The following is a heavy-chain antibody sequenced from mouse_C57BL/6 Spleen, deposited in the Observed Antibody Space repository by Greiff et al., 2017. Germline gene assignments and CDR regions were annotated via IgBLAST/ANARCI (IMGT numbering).Heavy chain of an antibody. Sequence: ESGPGLVKPSQSLSLTCSVTGYSITSGYYWNWIRQFPGNKLEWMGYISYDGSNNYNPSLKNRISITRDTSKNQFFLKLNSVTTEDTATYYCASPFNGSDVWGTGTTVTVSS. CDR1: GYSITSGYY. CDR3: ASPFNGSDV. V-gene: IGHV3-6*01. CDR2: ISYDGSN. J-gene: IGHJ1*03.